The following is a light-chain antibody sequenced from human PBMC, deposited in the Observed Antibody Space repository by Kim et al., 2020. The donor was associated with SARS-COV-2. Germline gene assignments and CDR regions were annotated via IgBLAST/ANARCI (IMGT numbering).Light chain of an antibody. Sequence: DIQMTQSPSSLSASVGDRVTITCRASQGISNYLAWYQQKPGKVPKLLIYAASTLQSGVPSRFSGSGSGTDFTLTISSLQPEDVATYSCQKYTSALYTFVQRTKLQI. CDR3: QKYTSALYT. J-gene: IGKJ2*01. CDR1: QGISNY. CDR2: AAS. V-gene: IGKV1-27*01.